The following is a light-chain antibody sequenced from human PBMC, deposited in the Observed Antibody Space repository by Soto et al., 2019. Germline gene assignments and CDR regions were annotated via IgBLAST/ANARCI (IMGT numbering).Light chain of an antibody. V-gene: IGKV3-11*01. CDR1: QTVSFY. CDR3: QQRSNWPPFS. Sequence: EIVLTQSPATLSLSPVERATLSCRASQTVSFYLAWYQQKPGQSPRVLIYDPSKRATGTPPRFSGSGSGTDFPLTISSLESADFEVYYCQQRSNWPPFSFGPGSTVDI. CDR2: DPS. J-gene: IGKJ3*01.